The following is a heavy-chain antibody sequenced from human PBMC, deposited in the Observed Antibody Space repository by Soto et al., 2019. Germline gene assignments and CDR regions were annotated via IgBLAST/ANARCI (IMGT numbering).Heavy chain of an antibody. D-gene: IGHD2-21*02. CDR3: ACARQVYGDRAYDY. CDR2: IDPSDSYT. V-gene: IGHV5-10-1*01. Sequence: PGESLKISCQGSGSPFTTYWITWVRQMPGRGLEWMGMIDPSDSYTNYSPSFQGHVTISADKSTNTAYLEWRSLKASDSAIYYCACARQVYGDRAYDYWGQGTLVTVSS. J-gene: IGHJ4*02. CDR1: GSPFTTYW.